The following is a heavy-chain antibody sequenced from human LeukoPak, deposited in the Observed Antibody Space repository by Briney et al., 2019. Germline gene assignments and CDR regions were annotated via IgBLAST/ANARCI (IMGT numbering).Heavy chain of an antibody. D-gene: IGHD3-10*01. Sequence: SETLSLTCTVSGGSISSSSYYWGWIRQPPGKGLEWIGYIYYSGSTYYNPSLKSRVTISVDTSKNQFSLKLSSVTAADTAVYYCARGAISRATNLWFGELTFDYWGRGTLVTVSS. CDR1: GGSISSSSYY. CDR2: IYYSGST. CDR3: ARGAISRATNLWFGELTFDY. V-gene: IGHV4-31*03. J-gene: IGHJ4*02.